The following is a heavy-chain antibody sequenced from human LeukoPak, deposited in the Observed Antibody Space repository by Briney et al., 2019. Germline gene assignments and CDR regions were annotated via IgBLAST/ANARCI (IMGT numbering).Heavy chain of an antibody. CDR3: ARETGPTVFDY. Sequence: PSETLPLTCTVSGGSISSGGYYWSWIRQPPGKGLEWIGYIYHSGSTYYNPSLKSRVTISVDRSKNQFSLKLTSVTAADTAVYYCARETGPTVFDYWGQGALVTVSS. CDR1: GGSISSGGYY. J-gene: IGHJ4*02. D-gene: IGHD4-17*01. V-gene: IGHV4-30-2*02. CDR2: IYHSGST.